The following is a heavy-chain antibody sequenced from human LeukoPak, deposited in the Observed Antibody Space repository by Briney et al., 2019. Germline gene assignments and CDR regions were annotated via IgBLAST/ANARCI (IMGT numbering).Heavy chain of an antibody. D-gene: IGHD6-13*01. J-gene: IGHJ6*02. Sequence: SVKVSCKASGGAFSSYAISWVRQAPGQGLEWMGRIIPILGIANYAQKFQGRVTITADKSTRTAYMELSSLRYEDTAVYYCARDKNRIAAAGLHLYYYYGMDVWGQGTTVTVSS. V-gene: IGHV1-69*04. CDR1: GGAFSSYA. CDR3: ARDKNRIAAAGLHLYYYYGMDV. CDR2: IIPILGIA.